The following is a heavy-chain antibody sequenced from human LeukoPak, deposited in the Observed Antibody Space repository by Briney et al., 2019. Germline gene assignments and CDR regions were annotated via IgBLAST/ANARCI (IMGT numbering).Heavy chain of an antibody. CDR2: INQSGST. D-gene: IGHD6-13*01. CDR1: GGSISSSSYY. CDR3: ARQYSSSTSNWFDP. Sequence: SETLSLTCTVSGGSISSSSYYWSWIRQPPGKGLEWIGEINQSGSTNYNPSLKSRVTISVDTSKNQFSLKLSSVTAADTAVYYCARQYSSSTSNWFDPWGQGTLVTVSS. V-gene: IGHV4-39*07. J-gene: IGHJ5*02.